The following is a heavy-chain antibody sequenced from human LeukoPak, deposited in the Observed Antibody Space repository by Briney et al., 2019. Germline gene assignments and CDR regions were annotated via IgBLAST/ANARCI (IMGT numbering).Heavy chain of an antibody. D-gene: IGHD3-22*01. CDR2: IWYDGSNK. CDR1: GFTFSSYG. Sequence: YPGGSLRLSCAASGFTFSSYGMHWVRQAPGKGLEWAAVIWYDGSNKYYADSVKGRFTISRDNSKNTLYLQMNSLRAEDTAVYYCARELAYYDSTGAFDYWGQGTLVTVSS. CDR3: ARELAYYDSTGAFDY. V-gene: IGHV3-33*01. J-gene: IGHJ4*02.